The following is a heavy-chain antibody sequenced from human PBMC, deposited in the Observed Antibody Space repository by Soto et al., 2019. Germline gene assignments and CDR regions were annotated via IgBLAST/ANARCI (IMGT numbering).Heavy chain of an antibody. CDR2: IKEDGSEK. Sequence: EVQLVESGGGLVQPGGSLRLSCAVSGFTVNRHWMSWVRQTPGKGLEGVASIKEDGSEKSYVDSVKGRFTISRDNAKNSLFLKMNSLRVEDTAVYYCVRTGWNPPYYWGQGTLVTVSS. V-gene: IGHV3-7*01. D-gene: IGHD1-1*01. CDR1: GFTVNRHW. CDR3: VRTGWNPPYY. J-gene: IGHJ4*02.